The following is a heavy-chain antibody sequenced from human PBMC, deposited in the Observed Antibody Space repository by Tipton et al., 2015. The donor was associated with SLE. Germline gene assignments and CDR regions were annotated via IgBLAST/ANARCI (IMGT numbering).Heavy chain of an antibody. CDR2: IYPADSDT. CDR1: GYSFINYW. Sequence: QLVQSGAEVKKPGESLKISCKASGYSFINYWIGWVRQMPGKGLEGMGIIYPADSDTSYSPSFQGQVTISVDKSIDTAYLEWSSLKASDTAMYYCARVRGGSSRYFDLWGRGTLVTVSS. J-gene: IGHJ2*01. CDR3: ARVRGGSSRYFDL. V-gene: IGHV5-51*03. D-gene: IGHD3-10*01.